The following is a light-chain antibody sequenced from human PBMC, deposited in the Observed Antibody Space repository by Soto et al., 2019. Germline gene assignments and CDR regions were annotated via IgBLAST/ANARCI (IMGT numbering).Light chain of an antibody. J-gene: IGKJ1*01. Sequence: GDRVTITCRASQSISSSLAWYQQRPGKAPKVLIYDASRLESGVPPRFSGSGSGTEFTVTISSLQPDDVATYYCQQYNSYPWTFGQGTKVDIK. CDR2: DAS. CDR3: QQYNSYPWT. CDR1: QSISSS. V-gene: IGKV1-5*01.